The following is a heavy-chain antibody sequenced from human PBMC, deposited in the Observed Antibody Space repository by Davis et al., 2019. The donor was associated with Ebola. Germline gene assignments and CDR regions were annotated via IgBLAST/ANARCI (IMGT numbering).Heavy chain of an antibody. CDR2: ISSSSSYI. D-gene: IGHD1-1*01. CDR3: AKGAGTTPLDY. CDR1: EFTFSSYS. Sequence: GESLKISCAASEFTFSSYSMNWVRQAPGKGLEWVSSISSSSSYIYYADSVKGRFTISRDNSKNTLYLQMNSLRAEDTAVYYCAKGAGTTPLDYWGQGTLVTVSS. J-gene: IGHJ4*02. V-gene: IGHV3-21*01.